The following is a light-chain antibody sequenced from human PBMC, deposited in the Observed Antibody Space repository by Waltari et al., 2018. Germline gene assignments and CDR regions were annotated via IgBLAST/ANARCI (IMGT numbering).Light chain of an antibody. V-gene: IGKV3-20*01. Sequence: EIVLTQSPGTLSLAPGERATLSCRASQSVSRTLAWYQQKPGQAPSLLIYAASTRATVIPDRFSGSGSGTDFGLTIGVLEPEDFAVYYCQHYVRLPATFGQGTKVEIK. J-gene: IGKJ1*01. CDR2: AAS. CDR1: QSVSRT. CDR3: QHYVRLPAT.